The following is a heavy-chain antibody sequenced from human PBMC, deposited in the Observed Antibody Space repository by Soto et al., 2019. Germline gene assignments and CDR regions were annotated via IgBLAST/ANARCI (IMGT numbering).Heavy chain of an antibody. D-gene: IGHD3-10*01. CDR2: IYYSGST. CDR1: GGSISSSSYY. Sequence: SETLSLTCTVSGGSISSSSYYWGWIRQPPGKGLEWIGSIYYSGSTYYNPSLKSRVTISVDTSKNQFSLKLSSVTAADTAVYYCASPYIAYESDNSWFGELSDYWGQGTLVTVSS. V-gene: IGHV4-39*01. CDR3: ASPYIAYESDNSWFGELSDY. J-gene: IGHJ4*02.